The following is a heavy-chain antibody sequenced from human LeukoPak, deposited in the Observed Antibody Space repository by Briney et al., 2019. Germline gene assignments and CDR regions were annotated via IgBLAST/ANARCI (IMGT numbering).Heavy chain of an antibody. CDR2: INHSGST. Sequence: SETLSRTCAVYGGSFSGYYWSWIRQPPGTGLEWIGEINHSGSTNYNPSLKSRVTISVDTSKNQFSLKLSSVTAADTAVYYCAAEYYYGSGSYEQFDYWGQGTLVTVSS. CDR3: AAEYYYGSGSYEQFDY. D-gene: IGHD3-10*01. J-gene: IGHJ4*02. V-gene: IGHV4-34*01. CDR1: GGSFSGYY.